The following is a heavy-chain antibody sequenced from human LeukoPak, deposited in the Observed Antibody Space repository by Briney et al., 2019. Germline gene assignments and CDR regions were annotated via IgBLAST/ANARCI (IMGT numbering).Heavy chain of an antibody. J-gene: IGHJ5*02. D-gene: IGHD3-10*01. Sequence: PSETLSLTCTVSGDSISSSSYYWGWIRQPPGKGLEWIGSIYYSGSTYYNPSLKSRVTISVDTSKNQFSLKLSSVTAADTAVYYCARRGSGSYFWFDPWGQGTLVTVSS. CDR2: IYYSGST. CDR3: ARRGSGSYFWFDP. CDR1: GDSISSSSYY. V-gene: IGHV4-39*01.